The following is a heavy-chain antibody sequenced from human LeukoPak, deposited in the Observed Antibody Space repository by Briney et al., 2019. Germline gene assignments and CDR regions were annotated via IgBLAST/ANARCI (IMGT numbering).Heavy chain of an antibody. Sequence: GGSLRLSCAASGFTVSNNYMSWVRQAPGGGLVWGSVVYSGGSTYYADSMKGRFTISRDNSKNSLYLQMNSLRAEDTAVYYCARDHRSYYDVSGDYYFDYWGQGTLVTVSS. CDR3: ARDHRSYYDVSGDYYFDY. J-gene: IGHJ4*02. D-gene: IGHD3-22*01. CDR1: GFTVSNNY. CDR2: VYSGGST. V-gene: IGHV3-53*01.